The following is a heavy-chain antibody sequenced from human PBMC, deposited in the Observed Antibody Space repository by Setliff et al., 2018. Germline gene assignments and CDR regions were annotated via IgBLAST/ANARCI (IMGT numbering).Heavy chain of an antibody. CDR2: IYYSGST. J-gene: IGHJ3*02. CDR3: ARQGVGVENNLRGAFDI. D-gene: IGHD3-10*01. Sequence: SETLSLTCTVSGGSSSNSFIYWGWIRQSPGKGLEWIGSIYYSGSTHYNPSLRNRVTISIDTSKNQFSLKLSSMTAADTAVYHCARQGVGVENNLRGAFDIWGQGTTVTVSS. CDR1: GGSSSNSFIY. V-gene: IGHV4-39*07.